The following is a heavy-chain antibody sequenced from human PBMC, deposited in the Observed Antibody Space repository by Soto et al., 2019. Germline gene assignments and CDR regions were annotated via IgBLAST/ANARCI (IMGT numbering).Heavy chain of an antibody. CDR2: IDPSDSYT. D-gene: IGHD6-13*01. CDR1: GYSFTSYW. V-gene: IGHV5-10-1*01. CDR3: ARRYSSSWYAAYYGMDV. J-gene: IGHJ6*02. Sequence: PGESLKISCKGSGYSFTSYWISWVRQMPGKGLEWMGRIDPSDSYTNYSPSFQGHVTISADKSISTAYLQWSSLKASDTAMYYCARRYSSSWYAAYYGMDVWGQGTTVTVSS.